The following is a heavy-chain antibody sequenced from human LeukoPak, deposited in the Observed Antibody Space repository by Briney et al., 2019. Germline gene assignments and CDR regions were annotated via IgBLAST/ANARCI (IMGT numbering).Heavy chain of an antibody. V-gene: IGHV3-23*01. CDR2: ISGSGGST. D-gene: IGHD1-26*01. Sequence: LTGGSLRLSRAASGFTFGSYAMSWVRQAPGKGLEWVSAISGSGGSTYYADSVKGRFTISRDNSKNTLYLQMNSLRAEDTAVYYCAKQTGIVGATNWFDPWGQGTLVTVSS. CDR1: GFTFGSYA. J-gene: IGHJ5*02. CDR3: AKQTGIVGATNWFDP.